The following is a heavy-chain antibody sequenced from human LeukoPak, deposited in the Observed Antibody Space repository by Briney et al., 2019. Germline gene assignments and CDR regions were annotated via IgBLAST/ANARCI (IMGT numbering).Heavy chain of an antibody. CDR3: ARRTGDYYDSSGYYYSKVFDY. V-gene: IGHV4-59*08. J-gene: IGHJ4*02. Sequence: PSETLSLTCTVSGGSISSYYWSWIRQPPGKGLEWIAYISDIGSINYNPSLKSRVTISLETSKNQFSLKLSSVTAADTAVYYCARRTGDYYDSSGYYYSKVFDYWGQGTLVTVSS. CDR2: ISDIGSI. CDR1: GGSISSYY. D-gene: IGHD3-22*01.